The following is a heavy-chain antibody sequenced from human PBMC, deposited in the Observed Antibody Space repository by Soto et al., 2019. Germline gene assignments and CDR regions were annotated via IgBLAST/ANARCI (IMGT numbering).Heavy chain of an antibody. CDR1: GFRFGNAW. CDR3: TVHTVTNWFDP. D-gene: IGHD4-17*01. V-gene: IGHV3-15*01. CDR2: IKNRTDDGTA. Sequence: GGSLRLSYAAAGFRFGNAWMSWVRQAPGKGLEWVGRIKNRTDDGTAAYAAPVEGRFTISRDDSKNTLYLQMNSLKAEDTAVYYCTVHTVTNWFDPWGQGTLVTVSS. J-gene: IGHJ5*02.